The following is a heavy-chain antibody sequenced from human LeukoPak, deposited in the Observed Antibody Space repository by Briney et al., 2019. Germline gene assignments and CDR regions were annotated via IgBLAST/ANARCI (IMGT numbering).Heavy chain of an antibody. Sequence: PGGSLRLSCAASGFTFSSYEMNWVRQAPGKGLEWVSYISSSGSTIYYADSVKGRFTISRDNAKNPLYLQMNSLRAEDTALYYCARVRVVWDLDDAFDIWGQGTTVTVSS. D-gene: IGHD1-26*01. CDR2: ISSSGSTI. V-gene: IGHV3-48*03. J-gene: IGHJ3*02. CDR3: ARVRVVWDLDDAFDI. CDR1: GFTFSSYE.